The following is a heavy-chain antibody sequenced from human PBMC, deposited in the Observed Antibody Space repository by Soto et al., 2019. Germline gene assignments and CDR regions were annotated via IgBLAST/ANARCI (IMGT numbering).Heavy chain of an antibody. CDR2: ISSSGSTI. CDR1: GFTFSDYY. Sequence: GGSLRLSCAASGFTFSDYYMSWIRQAPGKGLEWVSYISSSGSTIYYADSVKGRFTISRDNAKNSLYLQMNSLRAEDTAVYYCARDGWFGVPAAANYYYYYYMDVWGKGTTVTVSS. V-gene: IGHV3-11*01. J-gene: IGHJ6*03. CDR3: ARDGWFGVPAAANYYYYYYMDV. D-gene: IGHD2-2*01.